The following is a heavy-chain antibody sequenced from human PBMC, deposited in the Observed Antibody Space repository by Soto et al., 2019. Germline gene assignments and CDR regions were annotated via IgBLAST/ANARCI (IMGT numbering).Heavy chain of an antibody. Sequence: TSETLSLTCTVSGGSISSSSYYWGGIRQPPGKGLEWIGSIYYSGSTNYNPSLKSRVTISVDKSKNQFSLKLSSVTAADTGVYYCARYSAASGTYYFDYWGQGTLVTVSS. CDR3: ARYSAASGTYYFDY. CDR1: GGSISSSSYY. D-gene: IGHD6-13*01. CDR2: IYYSGST. J-gene: IGHJ4*01. V-gene: IGHV4-39*07.